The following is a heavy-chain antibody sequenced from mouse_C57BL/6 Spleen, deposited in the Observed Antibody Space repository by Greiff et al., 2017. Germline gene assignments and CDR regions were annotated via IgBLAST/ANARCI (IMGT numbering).Heavy chain of an antibody. V-gene: IGHV1-82*01. Sequence: VQLQQSGPELVKPGASVKISCKASGYAFSSSWMNWVKQRPGKGLEWIGRFYPGDGDTNYNGKFKGKDTLTADKSSSTAYMLLSSLTSADSADXCCASELDGYFFDYWGQGTTLTVSS. J-gene: IGHJ2*01. CDR1: GYAFSSSW. CDR2: FYPGDGDT. D-gene: IGHD2-3*01. CDR3: ASELDGYFFDY.